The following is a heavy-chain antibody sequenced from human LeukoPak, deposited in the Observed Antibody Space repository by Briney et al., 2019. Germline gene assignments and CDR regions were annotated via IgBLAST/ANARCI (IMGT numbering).Heavy chain of an antibody. J-gene: IGHJ6*04. Sequence: GGSLRLSCAASGFTFSSYAMHWVRQAPGKGLEWVAVISYDGSNKYYADSVKGRFTISRDNSKNTLYLQMNSLRAEDTAVYYCARDVDTAMADYYYYYGMDVWGKGTTVTVSS. CDR3: ARDVDTAMADYYYYYGMDV. CDR1: GFTFSSYA. D-gene: IGHD5-18*01. V-gene: IGHV3-30-3*01. CDR2: ISYDGSNK.